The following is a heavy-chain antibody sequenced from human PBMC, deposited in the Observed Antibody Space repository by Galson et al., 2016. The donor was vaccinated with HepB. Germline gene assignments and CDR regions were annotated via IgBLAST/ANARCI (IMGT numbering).Heavy chain of an antibody. Sequence: SETLSLTCAVSGVSISTVHWWSWVRQSPGQGLEWVGEIFHTGSANYNPSLPSRVPMSVDTAKNQSSLKLSSGSAADPAVYYCARQAYCSTTSCLERDTYAFDIWGQGTMVTVSS. D-gene: IGHD2-2*01. V-gene: IGHV4-4*02. CDR3: ARQAYCSTTSCLERDTYAFDI. CDR2: IFHTGSA. J-gene: IGHJ3*02. CDR1: GVSISTVHW.